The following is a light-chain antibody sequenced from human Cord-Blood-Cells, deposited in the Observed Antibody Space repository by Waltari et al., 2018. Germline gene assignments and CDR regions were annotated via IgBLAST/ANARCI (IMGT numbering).Light chain of an antibody. CDR1: QRVSSY. J-gene: IGKJ4*01. CDR3: QQRSNWPPLT. CDR2: DAS. Sequence: EIVLTQSPATLSLPPGERATLSCRASQRVSSYLAWYQQKPDQAPRLLIYDASNRATGIPARFSGSGYGTDFTLTISSLEPEDFAVYYCQQRSNWPPLTFGGGTKVEIK. V-gene: IGKV3-11*01.